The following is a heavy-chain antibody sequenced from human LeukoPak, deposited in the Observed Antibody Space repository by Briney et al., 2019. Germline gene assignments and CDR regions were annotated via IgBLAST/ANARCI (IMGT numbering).Heavy chain of an antibody. CDR3: ARQGLVNYYYYGMDV. CDR2: INSDGSST. CDR1: GFTLSSYW. V-gene: IGHV3-74*01. Sequence: SGGSLRLSCAASGFTLSSYWMHWVRQAPGKGLEWVSRINSDGSSTSYADSVKGRFTISRDNAKNTLYLQMNSLRAEDTAVYYCARQGLVNYYYYGMDVWGQGTMVTVSS. D-gene: IGHD6-19*01. J-gene: IGHJ6*02.